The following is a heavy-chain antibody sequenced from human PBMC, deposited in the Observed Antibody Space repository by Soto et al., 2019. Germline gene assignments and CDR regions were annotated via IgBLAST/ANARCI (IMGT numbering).Heavy chain of an antibody. D-gene: IGHD6-13*01. J-gene: IGHJ4*02. CDR3: ARGSSSWFLDY. CDR1: GGTFSSYA. V-gene: IGHV1-69*12. Sequence: QVQLVQSGADMKKPGSSVKVSCKASGGTFSSYAISWVRQAPGQGHEWMGGILPIFGSANYAQKFQDRVTITADESTSTAYMELSSLRSEDTAVYYCARGSSSWFLDYWGQGTLVTVSS. CDR2: ILPIFGSA.